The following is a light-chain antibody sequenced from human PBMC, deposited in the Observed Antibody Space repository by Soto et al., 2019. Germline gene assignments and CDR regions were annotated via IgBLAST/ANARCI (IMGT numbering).Light chain of an antibody. CDR2: DAS. Sequence: IVMTQSPATLSVSPGERVTLSCRASQIIDSKLAWYQQRPGQAPRLLIYDASIRATGIPARFSGSGSGTEFTLTISGLQSEDFGVYYCQQYGSSPRTFGQGTKVEIK. J-gene: IGKJ1*01. CDR3: QQYGSSPRT. V-gene: IGKV3-15*01. CDR1: QIIDSK.